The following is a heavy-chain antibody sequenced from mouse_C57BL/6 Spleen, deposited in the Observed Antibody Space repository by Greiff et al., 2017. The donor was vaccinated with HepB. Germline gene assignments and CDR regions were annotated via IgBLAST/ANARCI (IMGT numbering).Heavy chain of an antibody. V-gene: IGHV1-55*01. CDR1: GYTFTSYW. Sequence: QVQLQQPGAELVKPGASVKMSCKASGYTFTSYWITWVKQRPGQGLEWIGEIYPGSGSTNYNEKFKSKATLTVDTSSSTAYMQRSILTSEDSAVYYCARYGPRVVDDYDGWGKVTTLTVAS. CDR3: ARYGPRVVDDYDG. D-gene: IGHD1-1*01. J-gene: IGHJ2*01. CDR2: IYPGSGST.